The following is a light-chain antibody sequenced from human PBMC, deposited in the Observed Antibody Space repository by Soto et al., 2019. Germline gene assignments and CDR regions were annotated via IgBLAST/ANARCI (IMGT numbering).Light chain of an antibody. CDR2: DAF. J-gene: IGKJ5*01. Sequence: DIQMTQSPSTLSASVGDRVTITCRASQRISSWLAWYQQKPGKAPKVLIYDAFSLESGVPSRFSGSGSGTEFTLTSSNLQPDDFATFYCQQYNSYPITFGQGTRLDIK. CDR3: QQYNSYPIT. CDR1: QRISSW. V-gene: IGKV1-5*01.